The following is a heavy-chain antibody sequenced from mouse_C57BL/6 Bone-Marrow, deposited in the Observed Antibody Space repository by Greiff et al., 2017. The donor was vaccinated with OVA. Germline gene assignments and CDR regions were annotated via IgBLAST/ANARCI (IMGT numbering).Heavy chain of an antibody. CDR3: ARERNGNLYYFDY. J-gene: IGHJ2*01. V-gene: IGHV5-4*01. CDR2: ISDGGSYT. CDR1: GFTFSSYA. Sequence: EVHLVESGGGLVKPGGSLKLSCAASGFTFSSYAMSWVRQTPEKRLEWVATISDGGSYTYYPDNVKGRFTISRDNAKNNLYLQMGHLKSEDTAMYYCARERNGNLYYFDYWGQGTTLTVSS. D-gene: IGHD2-1*01.